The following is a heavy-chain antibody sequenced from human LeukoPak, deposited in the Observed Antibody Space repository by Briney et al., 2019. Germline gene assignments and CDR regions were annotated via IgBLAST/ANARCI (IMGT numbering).Heavy chain of an antibody. CDR3: ARRPKMSGSDGDTWLDP. Sequence: SETLSLTCTVSGDSISSYNWNWIRHSPGKGLEWIGYIFYSGNTNYNPSLKSRVTISLDTSKSQFSLKLSSVTAADAAVYYCARRPKMSGSDGDTWLDPWGQGKLVTVSS. J-gene: IGHJ5*02. V-gene: IGHV4-59*08. D-gene: IGHD3-3*01. CDR2: IFYSGNT. CDR1: GDSISSYN.